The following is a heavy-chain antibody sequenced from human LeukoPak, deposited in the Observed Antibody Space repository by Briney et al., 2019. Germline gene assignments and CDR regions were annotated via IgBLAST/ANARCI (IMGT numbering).Heavy chain of an antibody. D-gene: IGHD2/OR15-2a*01. CDR3: AHRPNSGWYYFDY. J-gene: IGHJ4*02. CDR2: IYWDDDA. V-gene: IGHV2-5*02. CDR1: GFSLTTNGVG. Sequence: SGPTLVKPPQPLPLTCTFSGFSLTTNGVGVCWVRQPPGKALEWLALIYWDDDARYSPSLRTRLTITKDTSKKQVVLTMTNMDPADTATYYCAHRPNSGWYYFDYWGQGTLVTVSS.